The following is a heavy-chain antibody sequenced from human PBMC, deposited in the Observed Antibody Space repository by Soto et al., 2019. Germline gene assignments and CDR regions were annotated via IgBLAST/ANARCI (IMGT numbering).Heavy chain of an antibody. V-gene: IGHV4-4*02. CDR3: ERRGFDLDY. D-gene: IGHD3-9*01. CDR2: IYHSGST. CDR1: GGSISSSNW. Sequence: SETLSLTCAVSGGSISSSNWWSWVRQPPGKGLEWIGEIYHSGSTNYNPSLKSRVTISVDKSKNQFSLKLSSVTPAGAAVYYCERRGFDLDYWGQGTLVTVSS. J-gene: IGHJ4*02.